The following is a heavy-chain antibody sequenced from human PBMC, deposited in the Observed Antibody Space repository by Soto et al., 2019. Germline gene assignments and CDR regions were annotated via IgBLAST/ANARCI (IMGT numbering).Heavy chain of an antibody. Sequence: SETLSLTCTVSGGSISSYYWSWIRQPPGKGLEWIGYIYYSGSTNYNPSLKSRVTISVDTSKNQFSLKLSSVTAADTAVYYCARGGTIFGVVTIPDYIDVWGKGTTVTVSS. CDR2: IYYSGST. CDR3: ARGGTIFGVVTIPDYIDV. J-gene: IGHJ6*03. D-gene: IGHD3-3*01. V-gene: IGHV4-59*01. CDR1: GGSISSYY.